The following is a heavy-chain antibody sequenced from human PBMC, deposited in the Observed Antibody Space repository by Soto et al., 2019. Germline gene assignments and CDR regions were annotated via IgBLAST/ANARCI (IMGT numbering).Heavy chain of an antibody. Sequence: GGSLRLSCAASGFTFSNYAMSWVRQAPGKGLEWVSCINGKGSSTIYADSVKGRFTVSRDNAKNTLYLQMNSLRAEDTAVYYCVRDQSVAGPTTLFDPWGQGSLVTVSS. D-gene: IGHD6-19*01. CDR3: VRDQSVAGPTTLFDP. CDR2: INGKGSST. CDR1: GFTFSNYA. J-gene: IGHJ5*02. V-gene: IGHV3-74*01.